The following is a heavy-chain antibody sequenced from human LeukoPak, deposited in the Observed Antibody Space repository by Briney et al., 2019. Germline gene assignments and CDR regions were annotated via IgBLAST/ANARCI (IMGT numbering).Heavy chain of an antibody. CDR1: GGSFSGYY. J-gene: IGHJ4*02. Sequence: SETLSLTCAVYGGSFSGYYWSWIRQPPGKGLEWIGEINHSGSTNYNPSLKSRVTISVDMSKNQFSLKLSSVTAADTAVYYCARGYDSSGYYVDYWGQGTLVTVSS. D-gene: IGHD3-22*01. CDR2: INHSGST. CDR3: ARGYDSSGYYVDY. V-gene: IGHV4-34*01.